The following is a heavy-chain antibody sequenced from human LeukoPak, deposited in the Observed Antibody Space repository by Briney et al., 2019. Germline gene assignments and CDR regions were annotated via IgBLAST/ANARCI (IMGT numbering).Heavy chain of an antibody. Sequence: QAGGSLRLSCVASGFTLSSYNIHWVRQAPGKGLEWVSAISNTGGSTYYADSVKGRFTISRDKSKNTLSLQMNSLRAEDTAVYYCAQQVGYCSSGSCYFTYWGQGTLVTVSS. J-gene: IGHJ1*01. D-gene: IGHD2-15*01. CDR3: AQQVGYCSSGSCYFTY. V-gene: IGHV3-23*01. CDR1: GFTLSSYN. CDR2: ISNTGGST.